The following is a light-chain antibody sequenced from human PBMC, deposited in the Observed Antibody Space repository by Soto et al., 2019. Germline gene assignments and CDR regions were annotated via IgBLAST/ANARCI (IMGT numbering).Light chain of an antibody. J-gene: IGLJ2*01. CDR3: AAWDDSLNAHVV. CDR2: HDD. V-gene: IGLV1-36*01. CDR1: SSNIGNND. Sequence: QSVLTQPPSVSEAPRQRVTISCSGSSSNIGNNDVDWYQQLPGKAPKLLIYHDDLLPSGVSDRFSGSKSGTSASLAISGLQSEDEADYYCAAWDDSLNAHVVFGGGTKLTVL.